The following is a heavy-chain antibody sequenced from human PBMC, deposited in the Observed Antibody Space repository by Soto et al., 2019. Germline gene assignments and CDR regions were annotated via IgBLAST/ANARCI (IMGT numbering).Heavy chain of an antibody. CDR2: IIPIFGTL. Sequence: QVQLLQSGAEVKKPGSSVKVSCTASGGTFRSYGVNWVRQAPGQGLEWMGGIIPIFGTLNSAQKFQDRVTLTGDESTGIVYMELRGPGYAETAVYYWAREGGGLGYCSYGACNWYFDIWGRGTLVTVSS. V-gene: IGHV1-69*01. D-gene: IGHD2-15*01. CDR3: AREGGGLGYCSYGACNWYFDI. J-gene: IGHJ2*01. CDR1: GGTFRSYG.